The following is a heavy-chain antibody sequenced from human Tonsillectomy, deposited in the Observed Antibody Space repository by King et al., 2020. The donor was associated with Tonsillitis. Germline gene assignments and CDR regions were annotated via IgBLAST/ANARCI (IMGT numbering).Heavy chain of an antibody. D-gene: IGHD3-22*01. V-gene: IGHV1-18*01. CDR2: INGYNGDT. CDR3: ARTEWDYYDNSGDAVDI. CDR1: GYTFTSYG. J-gene: IGHJ3*02. Sequence: QLVQSGGEMKKPGASVKVSCKASGYTFTSYGITWVRQAPGQGLEWVGWINGYNGDTNYAQRFQGRVTMTTDTSTTTAYMDLRGLRSDDTAVYYCARTEWDYYDNSGDAVDIWGQGTMVIVSA.